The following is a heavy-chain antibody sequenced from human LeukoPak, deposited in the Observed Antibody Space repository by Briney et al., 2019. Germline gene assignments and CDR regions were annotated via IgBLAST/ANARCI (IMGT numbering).Heavy chain of an antibody. V-gene: IGHV4-39*07. CDR2: INHSGST. CDR3: ARGPPYYYDSRRYFDY. Sequence: SETLSLTCTVSGGSISSSSYYWGWIRQPPGKGLEWIGEINHSGSTNYNPSLKSRVTISVDTSKNQFSLKLSSVTAADTAVYYCARGPPYYYDSRRYFDYWGQGTLVTVSS. CDR1: GGSISSSSYY. D-gene: IGHD3-22*01. J-gene: IGHJ4*02.